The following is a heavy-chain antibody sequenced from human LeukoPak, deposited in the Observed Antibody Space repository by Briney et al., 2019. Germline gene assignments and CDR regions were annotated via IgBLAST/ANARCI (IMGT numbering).Heavy chain of an antibody. CDR2: ISGSGGST. Sequence: GGSLRLSCAAPGFTFSTYAMSWVRQAPGKGLEWVSAISGSGGSTYYADSVKGRFTISRDNSKNTLYLQMNSLRAEDTAVYYCAKSVAVAGLLDYWGQGTLVTVSS. D-gene: IGHD6-19*01. CDR3: AKSVAVAGLLDY. CDR1: GFTFSTYA. V-gene: IGHV3-23*01. J-gene: IGHJ4*02.